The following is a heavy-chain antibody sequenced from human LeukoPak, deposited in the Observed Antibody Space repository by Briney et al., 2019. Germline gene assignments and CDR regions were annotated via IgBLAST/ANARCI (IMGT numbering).Heavy chain of an antibody. J-gene: IGHJ4*02. CDR1: GFTFDDYG. Sequence: GGSLRLSCAASGFTFDDYGMSWVRQAPGKGLEWVSGINWNGGSTGYADSVKGRFTISRDNAKNSLYLQMNSLRAEDTALYYCASSTSSGSYYNGFDYWGQGTLVTVSS. CDR2: INWNGGST. D-gene: IGHD3-10*01. V-gene: IGHV3-20*04. CDR3: ASSTSSGSYYNGFDY.